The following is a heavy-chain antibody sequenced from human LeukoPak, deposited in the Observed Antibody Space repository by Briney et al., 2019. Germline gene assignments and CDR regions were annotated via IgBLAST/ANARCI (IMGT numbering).Heavy chain of an antibody. D-gene: IGHD3-22*01. CDR3: AKGLYYYDRSGYLTFDY. Sequence: GGSLRLSCSASGFTFNSYALTWVRQTPGKGLECVSAISGDGVSPYYADSVRGRFTISRDNSKNTLYLQMNSLRAEDTAVYYCAKGLYYYDRSGYLTFDYWGQGTLVTVSS. CDR2: ISGDGVSP. V-gene: IGHV3-23*01. J-gene: IGHJ4*02. CDR1: GFTFNSYA.